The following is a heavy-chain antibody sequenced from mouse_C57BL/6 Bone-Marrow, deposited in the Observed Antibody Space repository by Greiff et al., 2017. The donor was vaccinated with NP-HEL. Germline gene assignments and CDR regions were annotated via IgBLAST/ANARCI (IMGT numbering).Heavy chain of an antibody. D-gene: IGHD3-2*01. CDR2: IYPGSGST. CDR3: ARRGRQPLYYFDY. V-gene: IGHV1-55*01. J-gene: IGHJ2*01. CDR1: GYTFTSYW. Sequence: QVQLQQPGAELVKPGASVKMSCKASGYTFTSYWITWVKQRPGQGLEWIGDIYPGSGSTNYNEKFKSKATLTVDTSTSTADMQLSSLTSEDSAVYYCARRGRQPLYYFDYWGHVTTLTVSS.